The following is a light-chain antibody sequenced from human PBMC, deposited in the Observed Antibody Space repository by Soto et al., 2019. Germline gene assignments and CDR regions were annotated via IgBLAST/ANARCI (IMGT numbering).Light chain of an antibody. CDR1: QTVSSSY. Sequence: EIVLAQSPGTLSLSPGERATLSCRASQTVSSSYLAWYQQKPGQAPRLLIFGASRRATGIPDRFSGSGSGTDFTLAISRLEAEDFAVYYCQQYGSSPLTLGQGTRLEIK. V-gene: IGKV3-20*01. CDR2: GAS. CDR3: QQYGSSPLT. J-gene: IGKJ5*01.